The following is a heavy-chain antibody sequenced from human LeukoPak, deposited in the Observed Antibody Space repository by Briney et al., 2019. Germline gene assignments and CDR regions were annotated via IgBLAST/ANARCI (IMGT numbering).Heavy chain of an antibody. V-gene: IGHV3-30*04. CDR1: GFTFSSYA. D-gene: IGHD3-10*01. CDR3: ARDHSTQPKKDSGSYRGFDY. J-gene: IGHJ4*02. Sequence: SCKASGFTFSSYAMHWVRQAPGKGLEWVAVISYDGSNKYYADSVKGRFTISRDNSKNTLYLQMNSLRAEDTAVYYCARDHSTQPKKDSGSYRGFDYWGQGTLVTVSS. CDR2: ISYDGSNK.